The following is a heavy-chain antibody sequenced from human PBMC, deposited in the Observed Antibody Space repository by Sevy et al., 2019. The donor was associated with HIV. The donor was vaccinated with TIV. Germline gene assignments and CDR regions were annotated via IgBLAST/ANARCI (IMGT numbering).Heavy chain of an antibody. D-gene: IGHD4-17*01. V-gene: IGHV3-48*03. Sequence: GSLRLSCVTSGFTFSSYEMNWVRQAPGKGLEWVSYISNSGTSMYYSDSVKGRFTISRDNARNSLYLQMNSLRAEDTAVYYCARDLPPSATTVAHFDCWGQGTLVTVSS. J-gene: IGHJ4*02. CDR3: ARDLPPSATTVAHFDC. CDR2: ISNSGTSM. CDR1: GFTFSSYE.